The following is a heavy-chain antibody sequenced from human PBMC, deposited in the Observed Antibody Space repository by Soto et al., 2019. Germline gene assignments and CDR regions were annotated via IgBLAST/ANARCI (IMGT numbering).Heavy chain of an antibody. V-gene: IGHV3-21*01. J-gene: IGHJ3*02. CDR2: ISSSSSYI. CDR3: ARDLVNYDSSGRWLMGAFDI. Sequence: GGSLRLSCAASGFTFSSYSMNWVRQAPGKGLEWVSSISSSSSYIYYADSVKGRFTISRDNAKNSLYLQMNSLRAEDTAVYYCARDLVNYDSSGRWLMGAFDIWGQGTMVTVSS. CDR1: GFTFSSYS. D-gene: IGHD3-22*01.